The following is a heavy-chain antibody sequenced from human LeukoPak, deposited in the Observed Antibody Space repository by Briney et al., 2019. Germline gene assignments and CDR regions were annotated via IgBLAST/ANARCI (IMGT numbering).Heavy chain of an antibody. J-gene: IGHJ4*02. CDR1: GGSISSSSYY. Sequence: SETLSLTCTVSGGSISSSSYYWGWIRQPPGKGLEWIGSIYYSGSTYYNPSLKSRVTISVDTSKNQFSLKLSSVTAADTAVYYCAREPGYYDSSGYYHFSPGDYWGQGILVTVSS. CDR3: AREPGYYDSSGYYHFSPGDY. V-gene: IGHV4-39*07. CDR2: IYYSGST. D-gene: IGHD3-22*01.